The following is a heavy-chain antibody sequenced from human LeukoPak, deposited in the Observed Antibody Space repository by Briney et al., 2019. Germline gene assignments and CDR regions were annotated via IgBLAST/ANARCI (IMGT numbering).Heavy chain of an antibody. D-gene: IGHD1-26*01. Sequence: PSETLSLTCTVSGGSISSYYWSWIRQPPGKGLEWIGRIYTTGATQYNPSLKSRVTMSIDTSTNQFSLNLRSMTAADTAAYYCGRQGYTASYYFLDFWSQGTLVAVS. CDR3: GRQGYTASYYFLDF. CDR2: IYTTGAT. CDR1: GGSISSYY. J-gene: IGHJ4*02. V-gene: IGHV4-4*07.